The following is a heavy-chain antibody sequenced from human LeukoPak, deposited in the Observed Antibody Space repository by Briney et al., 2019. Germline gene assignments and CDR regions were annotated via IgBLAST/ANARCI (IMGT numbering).Heavy chain of an antibody. CDR2: IRYDGSNK. V-gene: IGHV3-30*02. CDR1: GFTLSTYA. D-gene: IGHD3-10*01. J-gene: IGHJ1*01. CDR3: ARAVRGVAEYFQH. Sequence: PGGPLKPSVAPSGFTLSTYAIHWVAQPPAKGREGVAFIRYDGSNKYYADSVKGRFTISRDNSKNTLYLQMNSLRAEDTAVYYCARAVRGVAEYFQHWGQGTLVTVSS.